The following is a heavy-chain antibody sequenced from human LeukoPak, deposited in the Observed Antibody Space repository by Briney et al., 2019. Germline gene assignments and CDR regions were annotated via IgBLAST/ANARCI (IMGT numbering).Heavy chain of an antibody. CDR2: INPSGGST. D-gene: IGHD3-22*01. J-gene: IGHJ4*02. CDR3: ARHYYDSSGYAYFDY. Sequence: GASVKVSCKASGYTFTSYYMHWVRQAPGQGLEWMGIINPSGGSTSYAQKFQGRVTMTRDTSTSTAYMELSSLRSEDTAVYYCARHYYDSSGYAYFDYWGQGTLVTVSS. V-gene: IGHV1-46*01. CDR1: GYTFTSYY.